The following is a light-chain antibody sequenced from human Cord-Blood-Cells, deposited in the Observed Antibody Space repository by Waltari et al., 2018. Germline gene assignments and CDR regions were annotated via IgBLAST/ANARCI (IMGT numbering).Light chain of an antibody. CDR3: CSYAGSAWV. Sequence: QSALPQPRSVSGSPGQSVTISFTGPSSDVGGYNYVSWFQQHPGKAPKLMIYDVSKRPSGVPDRFSGSKSGNTAALTISGLQAEDEADYYCCSYAGSAWVFGGGTTLTVL. V-gene: IGLV2-11*01. J-gene: IGLJ3*02. CDR2: DVS. CDR1: SSDVGGYNY.